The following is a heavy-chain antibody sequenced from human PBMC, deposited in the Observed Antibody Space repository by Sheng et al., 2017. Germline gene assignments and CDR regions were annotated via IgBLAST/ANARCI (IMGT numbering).Heavy chain of an antibody. CDR1: GFTFSDYY. CDR3: ARDIYWSGYATQGTWFDP. V-gene: IGHV3-11*04. J-gene: IGHJ5*02. D-gene: IGHD3-3*01. Sequence: QVQLVESGGGLVKPGESLRLSCAASGFTFSDYYMSWIRQAPGKGLEWISYISGDGDAIYYADSVKGRFTISRDNTQNSLYLQMNSLSAEDTAVYYCARDIYWSGYATQGTWFDPWGQGTLVTVSS. CDR2: ISGDGDAI.